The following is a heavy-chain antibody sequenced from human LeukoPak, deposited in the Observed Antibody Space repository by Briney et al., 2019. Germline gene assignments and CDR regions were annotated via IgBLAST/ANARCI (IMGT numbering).Heavy chain of an antibody. CDR3: ARHPSPQLHHFDY. CDR2: ITPLFGTA. D-gene: IGHD2-2*01. J-gene: IGHJ4*02. Sequence: VASVKVSCKASGGTFSKYTISWVRQSPGQGLEWMGGITPLFGTASYAQKFQGRVTITADESASTAYMEVSSLRSEDTAVYYCARHPSPQLHHFDYWGQGTLVTVSS. V-gene: IGHV1-69*13. CDR1: GGTFSKYT.